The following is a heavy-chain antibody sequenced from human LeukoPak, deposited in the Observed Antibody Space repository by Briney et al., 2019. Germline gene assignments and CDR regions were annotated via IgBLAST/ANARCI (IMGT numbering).Heavy chain of an antibody. CDR1: GFTFGGYA. CDR2: IRSKGFGGTT. D-gene: IGHD2-8*02. J-gene: IGHJ4*02. V-gene: IGHV3-49*03. CDR3: SKISTWSRGFDF. Sequence: GGSLRLSCSGSGFTFGGYAVSWFRQVPGKGLEWVGFIRSKGFGGTTKFAATVKGRFSISRDDSKGIAYLQMNSLKSEDTAVYFCSKISTWSRGFDFWGQGTLVTVSS.